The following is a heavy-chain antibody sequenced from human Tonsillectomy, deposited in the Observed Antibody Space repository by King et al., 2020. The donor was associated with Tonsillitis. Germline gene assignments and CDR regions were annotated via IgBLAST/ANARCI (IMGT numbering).Heavy chain of an antibody. Sequence: VQLVESGGGLVQPGRSLRLSCAASGFSFDDYDMDWVRQVPGKGLEWVSSISWNSDTTGYADSVKGRFTISRDNAKNSLYLQMRSLRPGDTALYYCAKDSLGEDWYFDLWGRGTLVTVSS. CDR2: ISWNSDTT. J-gene: IGHJ2*01. CDR3: AKDSLGEDWYFDL. D-gene: IGHD3-16*01. CDR1: GFSFDDYD. V-gene: IGHV3-9*01.